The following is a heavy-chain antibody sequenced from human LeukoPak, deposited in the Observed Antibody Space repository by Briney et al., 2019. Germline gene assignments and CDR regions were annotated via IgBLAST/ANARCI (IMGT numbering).Heavy chain of an antibody. CDR2: ISGSGGST. Sequence: PGGSLRLSCAASGFTFITYAMSWVRQAPGKGLEWVSAISGSGGSTYYADSVRGRFTISRDNSKNTLYLQMNSLRAEDTAVYYCAKSPDFSGRDAFDIWGQGTMVTVSS. CDR3: AKSPDFSGRDAFDI. CDR1: GFTFITYA. D-gene: IGHD6-19*01. J-gene: IGHJ3*02. V-gene: IGHV3-23*01.